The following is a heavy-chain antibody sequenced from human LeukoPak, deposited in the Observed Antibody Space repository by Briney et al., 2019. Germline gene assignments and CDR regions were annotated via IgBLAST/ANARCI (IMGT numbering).Heavy chain of an antibody. CDR2: IYPHDSDT. CDR3: ARQPSHFMDV. Sequence: GESLKISCKGSGYSFTSYWIGWVRQMPGKGLEWTGIIYPHDSDTRYSPSFQGQVTISADKSISTAYLQWSSLKASDTARYYCARQPSHFMDVWGQGTTVTVSS. J-gene: IGHJ6*02. V-gene: IGHV5-51*01. CDR1: GYSFTSYW.